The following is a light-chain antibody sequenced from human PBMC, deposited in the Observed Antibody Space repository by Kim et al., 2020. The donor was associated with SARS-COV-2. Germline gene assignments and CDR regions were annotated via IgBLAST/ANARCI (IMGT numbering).Light chain of an antibody. V-gene: IGLV1-40*01. CDR2: GKN. CDR3: QSFDSSLREV. CDR1: TPNTGPGYN. Sequence: GQRVTISCTGRTPNTGPGYNGNGYKQFPGTAPKHLIYGKNNRPSGVPDRFSGSNSGPSASLAITGLQAADEADYYCQSFDSSLREVFGGGTQLTVL. J-gene: IGLJ2*01.